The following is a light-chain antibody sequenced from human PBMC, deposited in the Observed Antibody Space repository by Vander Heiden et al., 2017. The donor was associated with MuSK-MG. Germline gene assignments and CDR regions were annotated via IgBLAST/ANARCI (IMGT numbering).Light chain of an antibody. J-gene: IGKJ2*01. CDR3: QQDKRYYLYT. Sequence: DIQMTQSPSTLSASVGDRVTITCRASESVSSRLAWYQQKPGKAPKLLIYDASSLESGVPSRFSGSGYGTEFTLTISSRQPDDFATYYCQQDKRYYLYTFGQGTQLEIK. CDR2: DAS. V-gene: IGKV1-5*01. CDR1: ESVSSR.